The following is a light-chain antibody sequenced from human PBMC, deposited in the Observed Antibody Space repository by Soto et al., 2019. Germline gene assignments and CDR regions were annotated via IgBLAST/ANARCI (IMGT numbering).Light chain of an antibody. CDR1: QSISGSY. CDR2: GAT. J-gene: IGKJ3*01. CDR3: QQYGVSPKS. Sequence: EIVLTQSPGTLSLSPGERVTLSCRASQSISGSYLAWYQQKRGQAPRLLVYGATTRATGIPDRFSGSGSGSDFTLIISRLEPEDFAVYFCQQYGVSPKSFGPGTKVDIK. V-gene: IGKV3-20*01.